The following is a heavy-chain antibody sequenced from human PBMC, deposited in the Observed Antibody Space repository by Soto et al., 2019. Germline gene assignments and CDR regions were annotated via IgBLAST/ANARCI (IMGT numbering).Heavy chain of an antibody. CDR1: GGTFSSYA. CDR2: NIPIFGTA. Sequence: SVKVSCKASGGTFSSYAISWVRQAPGQGLEWMGGNIPIFGTANYAQKFQGRVTITADESTSTAYMELSSLRSEDTAVYYCARDTVVPADTDAFDIWGQGTMVTVSS. D-gene: IGHD2-2*01. J-gene: IGHJ3*02. V-gene: IGHV1-69*13. CDR3: ARDTVVPADTDAFDI.